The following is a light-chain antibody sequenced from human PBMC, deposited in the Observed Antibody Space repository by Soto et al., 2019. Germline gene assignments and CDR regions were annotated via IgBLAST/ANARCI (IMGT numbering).Light chain of an antibody. V-gene: IGLV2-23*01. J-gene: IGLJ3*02. CDR2: ADN. CDR1: SDVGSYNF. CDR3: CSYAGDATWV. Sequence: QSALTQPASVSGSPGQSITISCTGSDVGSYNFGSWYQQHPGKAPKVLIYADNKRPSGVSIRFSGSKSGNSASLTISGLQAEDEADYYCCSYAGDATWVFGGGTKLTVL.